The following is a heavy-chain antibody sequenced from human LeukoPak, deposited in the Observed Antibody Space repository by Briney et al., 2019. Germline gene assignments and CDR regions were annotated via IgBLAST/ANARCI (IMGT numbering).Heavy chain of an antibody. V-gene: IGHV1-2*02. CDR2: IRPKTGDA. CDR1: GYRFTDYW. J-gene: IGHJ4*02. CDR3: ARDTPHQRFDY. Sequence: VSVKVSCRAIGYRFTDYWLHWVRQAPGQGPEWMGYIRPKTGDADYARVFQGRVVMTRDMSTNTAYIELTGLTSDDTAVYYCARDTPHQRFDYWGQGTLVIVSS.